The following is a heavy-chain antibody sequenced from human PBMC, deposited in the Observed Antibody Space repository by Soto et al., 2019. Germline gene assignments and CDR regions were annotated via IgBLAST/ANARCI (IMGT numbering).Heavy chain of an antibody. CDR2: ISYDGSNK. V-gene: IGHV3-30-3*01. CDR3: ARDRTTISYYCYYYGMDV. Sequence: GGSLRLSCAASGFTFSSYAMHWVRQAPGKGLEWVAVISYDGSNKYYADSVKGRFTISRDNSKNTLYLQMNSLRAEDTAVYYCARDRTTISYYCYYYGMDVWGQGTTVTV. CDR1: GFTFSSYA. J-gene: IGHJ6*02. D-gene: IGHD1-7*01.